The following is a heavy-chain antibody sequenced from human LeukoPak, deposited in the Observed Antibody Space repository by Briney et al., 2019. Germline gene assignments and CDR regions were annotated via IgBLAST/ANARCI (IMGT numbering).Heavy chain of an antibody. D-gene: IGHD2-15*01. Sequence: SETLSFTCSVSGGSIRSGDHHWAWVRQPPGKGLEFIGSLDESGRPYYNRPLKSRVSISGDTSGKQFSPNLTSVTAADTAAYFCARDLGGYPFFMDVWGRGTTVIVSS. J-gene: IGHJ6*03. V-gene: IGHV4-39*07. CDR3: ARDLGGYPFFMDV. CDR1: GGSIRSGDHH. CDR2: LDESGRP.